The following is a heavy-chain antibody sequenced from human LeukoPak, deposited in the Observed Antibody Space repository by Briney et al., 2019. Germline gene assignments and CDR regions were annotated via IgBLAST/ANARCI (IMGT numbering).Heavy chain of an antibody. CDR1: GYTFTSYD. CDR2: MNPNSGNT. V-gene: IGHV1-8*01. Sequence: ASVKVSCKASGYTFTSYDINWVRQATGQGLEWIGWMNPNSGNTGYAQKFQGRVTMTRNTSISTAYMELSSLRSEDTAVYYCAVTPRIIAAAATSVWFDPWGQGTLVTVSS. J-gene: IGHJ5*02. CDR3: AVTPRIIAAAATSVWFDP. D-gene: IGHD6-13*01.